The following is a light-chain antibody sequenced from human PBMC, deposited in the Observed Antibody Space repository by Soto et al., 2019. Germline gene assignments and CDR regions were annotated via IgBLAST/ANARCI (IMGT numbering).Light chain of an antibody. V-gene: IGKV1-39*01. CDR1: QTIRTY. CDR2: AAS. Sequence: DIHMTQFPSSLSASDGDRVTITCRASQTIRTYLNWYQQKPGKAPELLIYAASSLQSGVPPRFSGSVSGAEFTLTISSLQPEDTATYYSQQTYNVPQTYGQGTKVEIK. J-gene: IGKJ1*01. CDR3: QQTYNVPQT.